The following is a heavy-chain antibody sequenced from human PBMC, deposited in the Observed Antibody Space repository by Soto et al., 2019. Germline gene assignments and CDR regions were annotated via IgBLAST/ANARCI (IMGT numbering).Heavy chain of an antibody. Sequence: QVRLVESGGGVVQPGRSLRLSCAASGFTFSSYAMHWVRQAPGKGLEWVAVISYDGSNKYYADSVKGRFTISRDNSKNTLYLQMNSLRAEDTAVYYCARDYGDYTIDYWGQGTLVTVSS. CDR2: ISYDGSNK. CDR1: GFTFSSYA. CDR3: ARDYGDYTIDY. J-gene: IGHJ4*02. D-gene: IGHD4-17*01. V-gene: IGHV3-30-3*01.